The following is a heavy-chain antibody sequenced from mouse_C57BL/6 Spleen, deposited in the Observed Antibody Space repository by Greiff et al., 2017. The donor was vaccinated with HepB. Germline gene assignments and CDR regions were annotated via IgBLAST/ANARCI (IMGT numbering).Heavy chain of an antibody. V-gene: IGHV1-55*01. CDR1: GYTFTSYW. D-gene: IGHD3-3*01. Sequence: QVQLKQPGAELVKPGTSVKMSCKASGYTFTSYWITWVKQRPGQGLEWIGHIYPGSGNTNYNEKFKSKATLTVDTSSSTAYMQLSSLTSEDSAVYYCANRDVAYWGQGTLVTVSA. CDR2: IYPGSGNT. CDR3: ANRDVAY. J-gene: IGHJ3*01.